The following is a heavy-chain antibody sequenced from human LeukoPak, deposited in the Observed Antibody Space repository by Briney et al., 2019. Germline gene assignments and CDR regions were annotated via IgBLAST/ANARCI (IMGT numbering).Heavy chain of an antibody. CDR2: IYFTGST. V-gene: IGHV4-39*01. D-gene: IGHD5-18*01. CDR1: GGSISISSYY. Sequence: PSETLSLTCTVSGGSISISSYYWGWIRQSPGNAMERLGSIYFTGSTYYIPSLKSRLTISVDTSKNQFSLKLNTVTAADTAVYYCARRVDTAMVPSFFDYWGQGILVTVSS. J-gene: IGHJ4*02. CDR3: ARRVDTAMVPSFFDY.